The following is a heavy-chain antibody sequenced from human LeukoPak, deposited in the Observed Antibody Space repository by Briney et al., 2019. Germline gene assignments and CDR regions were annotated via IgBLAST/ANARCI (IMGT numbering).Heavy chain of an antibody. CDR2: TYYRSTWYN. CDR3: ARRLTQYDCFDP. Sequence: SQTLSLTCAISGDSVSSNSVTWNWIRQSPSRGLEWLGRTYYRSTWYNDYAVSVSGRITVNPDTSKNQFSLHLNSVTPEDTAVYYCARRLTQYDCFDPWGQGILVTVSS. D-gene: IGHD2-2*01. CDR1: GDSVSSNSVT. J-gene: IGHJ5*02. V-gene: IGHV6-1*01.